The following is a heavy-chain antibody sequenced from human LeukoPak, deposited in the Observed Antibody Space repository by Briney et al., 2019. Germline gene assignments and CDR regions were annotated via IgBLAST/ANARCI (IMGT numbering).Heavy chain of an antibody. CDR3: AAATVVTDWYFDL. CDR1: GGSISSYY. D-gene: IGHD4-23*01. CDR2: IYTSGST. Sequence: SETLSLTCTVSGGSISSYYWSWIRQPAGKGLEWIGRIYTSGSTNYNPSLKSRVTISVDTSKNQFSLKLSSVTAADTAVYYCAAATVVTDWYFDLWGRGTLVTVSS. V-gene: IGHV4-4*07. J-gene: IGHJ2*01.